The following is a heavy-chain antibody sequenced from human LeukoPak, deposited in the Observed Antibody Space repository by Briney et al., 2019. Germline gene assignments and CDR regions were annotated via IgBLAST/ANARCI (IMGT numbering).Heavy chain of an antibody. Sequence: GGSLRLSCAASGFTFSSNSMNWVRQAPGKGLEWVSYISSSSGTIYYAGSVKGRFTISRDNAKNSLYLQMNSLRAEDTAVYYCARELGYCSGGSCYNIRFDPWGQGTLVTVSS. D-gene: IGHD2-15*01. CDR3: ARELGYCSGGSCYNIRFDP. CDR1: GFTFSSNS. CDR2: ISSSSGTI. V-gene: IGHV3-48*01. J-gene: IGHJ5*02.